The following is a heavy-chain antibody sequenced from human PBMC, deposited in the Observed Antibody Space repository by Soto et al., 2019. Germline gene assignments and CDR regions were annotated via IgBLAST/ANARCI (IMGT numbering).Heavy chain of an antibody. D-gene: IGHD3-9*01. CDR3: ARGLRFFDWLSPDYGMDV. V-gene: IGHV5-51*03. CDR2: IYPGDSDT. CDR1: GYSFTSYW. Sequence: EVQLVQSGAEVKKPGESLKISCKGSGYSFTSYWIGWVRQMPGKGLEWMGVIYPGDSDTRYSPSFQGQVTISPDKSISTAYLQWSSPKASDSAMYYCARGLRFFDWLSPDYGMDVWGQGTTVTVSS. J-gene: IGHJ6*02.